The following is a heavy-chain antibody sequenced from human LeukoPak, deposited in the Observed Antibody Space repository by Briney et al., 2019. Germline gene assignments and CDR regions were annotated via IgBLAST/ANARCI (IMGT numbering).Heavy chain of an antibody. Sequence: PGGSLRLSCAASGFTFSSYWMSWVRQAPGRGLEWVGRIKSKTDGAATDYAAPVKGRFTISRDDSKNTLFLQMNSLRTEDTAVYYCTTATMIRGVSDYWGQGTLVTVSS. J-gene: IGHJ4*02. CDR2: IKSKTDGAAT. V-gene: IGHV3-15*01. CDR3: TTATMIRGVSDY. D-gene: IGHD3-10*01. CDR1: GFTFSSYW.